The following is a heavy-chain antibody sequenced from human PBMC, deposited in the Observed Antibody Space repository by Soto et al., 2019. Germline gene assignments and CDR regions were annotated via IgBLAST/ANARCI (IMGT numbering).Heavy chain of an antibody. CDR3: AGEGFDHGFGSESYYHPFDY. J-gene: IGHJ4*02. V-gene: IGHV3-33*01. Sequence: QVQLVESGGGVVQAGKSLRLSCAASGFSFKNYGMHWVRQAPGKGLEWVAVIWFDGSNRLFADSVKGRFTISRDDSKNTVELQMNSLRVEATAGYYCAGEGFDHGFGSESYYHPFDYWGQGIPVTVSS. CDR2: IWFDGSNR. D-gene: IGHD3-10*01. CDR1: GFSFKNYG.